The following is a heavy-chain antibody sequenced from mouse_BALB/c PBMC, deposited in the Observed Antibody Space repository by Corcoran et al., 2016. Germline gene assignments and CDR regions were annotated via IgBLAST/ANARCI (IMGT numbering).Heavy chain of an antibody. CDR1: GYTFPSYV. J-gene: IGHJ1*01. V-gene: IGHV1S136*01. CDR3: ARSQYGNYVWYFDV. D-gene: IGHD2-10*02. Sequence: EVQLQQSGPERVKPGASVKMSGKASGYTFPSYVMHWVKQKPGQGLEWIGYINPYNDGTKYNEKFKGKATLTSDKSSSTAYMELSSLTSEDSAVYYCARSQYGNYVWYFDVWGAGTTVTVSS. CDR2: INPYNDGT.